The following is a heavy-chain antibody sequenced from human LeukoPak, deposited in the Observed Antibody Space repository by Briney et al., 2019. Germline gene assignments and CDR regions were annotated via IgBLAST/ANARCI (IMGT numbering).Heavy chain of an antibody. CDR2: IYYSGST. CDR3: AREGGYDSSGYYPFLGY. D-gene: IGHD3-22*01. J-gene: IGHJ4*02. Sequence: PSETLSLTCTVSGGSISSGGYYWSWIRQHPGKGLEWIGYIYYSGSTYYNPSLKSRVTISVDTSKNQFSLKLSSVTAADTAVYYCAREGGYDSSGYYPFLGYWGQGTLVTVSS. CDR1: GGSISSGGYY. V-gene: IGHV4-31*03.